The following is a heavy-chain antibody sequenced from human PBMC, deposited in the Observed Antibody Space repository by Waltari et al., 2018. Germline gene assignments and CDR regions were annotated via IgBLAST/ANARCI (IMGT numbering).Heavy chain of an antibody. CDR1: GGSISSVAYY. J-gene: IGHJ2*01. V-gene: IGHV4-39*01. CDR3: ARQDYYYVKGYFDL. Sequence: QLQLQESGPGLVKPSETVSLTCTVSGGSISSVAYYWCWFRQPPGKGLEFIASIFYSGATYYNPSLESRVTISVDTSKNQFSLELTSVTDADTAVYYCARQDYYYVKGYFDLWGRGTLVTVSS. D-gene: IGHD3-22*01. CDR2: IFYSGAT.